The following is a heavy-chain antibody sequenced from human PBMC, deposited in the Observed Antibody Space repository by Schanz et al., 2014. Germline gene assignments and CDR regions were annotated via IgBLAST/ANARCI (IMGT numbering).Heavy chain of an antibody. CDR3: AGAFDSSGYYFDY. D-gene: IGHD3-22*01. Sequence: QVQLVQSGAEMKKPGASVKVSCKASGYTFTNYGVTWVRQAPGQGLEWMGIVNPSVRGTHFAREFQGRVTVTSDTSTSTVYMELSGLRSEDTAVYYCAGAFDSSGYYFDYWGQGTLVTVSS. CDR2: VNPSVRGT. V-gene: IGHV1-46*03. J-gene: IGHJ4*02. CDR1: GYTFTNYG.